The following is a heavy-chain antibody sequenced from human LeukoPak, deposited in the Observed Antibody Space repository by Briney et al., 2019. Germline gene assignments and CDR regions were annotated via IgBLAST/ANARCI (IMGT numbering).Heavy chain of an antibody. CDR2: IYYSGST. CDR3: ARVAAAGNYYFDY. V-gene: IGHV4-39*07. J-gene: IGHJ4*02. D-gene: IGHD6-13*01. CDR1: GGSISSSSYY. Sequence: SETLSLTSTVSGGSISSSSYYWGWIRQPPGKGLEWIGSIYYSGSTYYNPSLKSRVTISIDTSKNQFSLKLSSVTAADTAVYFCARVAAAGNYYFDYWGQGTLVTVSS.